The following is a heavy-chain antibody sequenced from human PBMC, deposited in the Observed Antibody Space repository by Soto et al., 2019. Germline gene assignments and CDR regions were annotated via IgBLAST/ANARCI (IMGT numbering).Heavy chain of an antibody. V-gene: IGHV4-59*08. J-gene: IGHJ4*02. D-gene: IGHD2-21*01. CDR1: GGSISSYY. CDR2: IYYSGST. CDR3: ARLHSVDGPDY. Sequence: SETLSLTCTVSGGSISSYYWSWIRQPPGKGMEWIGYIYYSGSTNYNPSLKSRVTISVDTSKNQFSLKLSSVTAAYTAVYYCARLHSVDGPDYWGQGTLVTVSS.